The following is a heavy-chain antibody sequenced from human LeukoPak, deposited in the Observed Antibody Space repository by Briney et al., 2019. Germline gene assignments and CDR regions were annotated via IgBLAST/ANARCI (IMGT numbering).Heavy chain of an antibody. D-gene: IGHD2-15*01. CDR3: ARPGIIWIVVYYFDQ. J-gene: IGHJ4*02. CDR2: ITGGGST. V-gene: IGHV3-23*01. Sequence: GGSLRLSCAASGFTFSNSAMSWVRQAPGEGLEWVSTITGGGSTYYADSVKGRLTISRDNSKNTLYLQMNSLRAEDTAVYYCARPGIIWIVVYYFDQWGQGTLVTVSS. CDR1: GFTFSNSA.